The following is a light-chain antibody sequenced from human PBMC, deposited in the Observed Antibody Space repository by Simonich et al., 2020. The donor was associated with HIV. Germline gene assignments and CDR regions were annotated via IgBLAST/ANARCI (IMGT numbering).Light chain of an antibody. CDR2: DVS. J-gene: IGLJ2*01. Sequence: QSALTQPRSVSGSPGQSVTISCTGTSSDIGGYNYVSWYQQHPGKAPKLMIYDVSKRPSGGPDRFSGSKSGNTASLTISGLQTEDESHYYCCSYAGAYTVIFGGGTILTVL. V-gene: IGLV2-11*01. CDR3: CSYAGAYTVI. CDR1: SSDIGGYNY.